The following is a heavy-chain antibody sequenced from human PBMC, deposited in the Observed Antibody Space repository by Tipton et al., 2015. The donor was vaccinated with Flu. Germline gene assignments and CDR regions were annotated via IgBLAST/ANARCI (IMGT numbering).Heavy chain of an antibody. CDR1: GGSISSGSYY. Sequence: TLSLTCTVSGGSISSGSYYWSWIRQPAGKGLEWIGRIYTSGSTNSNPSLKSRVTISADTSKNQFSLKLSSVTAADTAVYYCASGVIYYDSSGPITDAFAIGGQGTMVTVSS. CDR2: IYTSGST. J-gene: IGHJ3*02. CDR3: ASGVIYYDSSGPITDAFAI. V-gene: IGHV4-61*02. D-gene: IGHD3-22*01.